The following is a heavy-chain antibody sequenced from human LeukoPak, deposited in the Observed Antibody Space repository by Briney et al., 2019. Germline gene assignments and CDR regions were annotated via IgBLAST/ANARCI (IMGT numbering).Heavy chain of an antibody. J-gene: IGHJ3*02. D-gene: IGHD6-6*01. V-gene: IGHV3-74*01. CDR2: INSDGSSR. CDR3: GRVGGRSKAAKGDAFDI. Sequence: GGSLRLSCAASGFTFSTYWLNWVRQTPGKGLVWVSNINSDGSSRNYADSVKGRFTISRDNAQNSMYLQMNSLRAEDTAVYYCGRVGGRSKAAKGDAFDIWGQGTMVTVSS. CDR1: GFTFSTYW.